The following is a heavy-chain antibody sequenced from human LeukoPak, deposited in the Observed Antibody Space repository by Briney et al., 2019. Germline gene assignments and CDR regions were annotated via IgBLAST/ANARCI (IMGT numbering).Heavy chain of an antibody. D-gene: IGHD4-17*01. CDR2: IIPIFGTA. J-gene: IGHJ6*02. CDR1: GGTFSSYA. V-gene: IGHV1-69*13. Sequence: VASVKVSCTASGGTFSSYAISWVRQAPGQGLEWMGGIIPIFGTANYAQKFQGRVTITADESTSTAYMELSSLRSEDTAVYYCARGVLSGDYLTPIYYYYYGMDVWGQGTTVTVSS. CDR3: ARGVLSGDYLTPIYYYYYGMDV.